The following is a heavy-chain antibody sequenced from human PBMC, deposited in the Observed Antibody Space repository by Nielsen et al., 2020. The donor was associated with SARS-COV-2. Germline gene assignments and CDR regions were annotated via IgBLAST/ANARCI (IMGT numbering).Heavy chain of an antibody. CDR1: GFTFSSYG. V-gene: IGHV3-30*03. D-gene: IGHD6-19*01. J-gene: IGHJ6*02. CDR2: ISYDGSNK. Sequence: GESLKISCAASGFTFSSYGMHWVRQAPGKVLELVAVISYDGSNKYYADSVKGRFTISRDNSKNTLYLQMNSLRAEDTAVYYCARDVRAVAGTYYYYGMDVWGQGTTVTVSS. CDR3: ARDVRAVAGTYYYYGMDV.